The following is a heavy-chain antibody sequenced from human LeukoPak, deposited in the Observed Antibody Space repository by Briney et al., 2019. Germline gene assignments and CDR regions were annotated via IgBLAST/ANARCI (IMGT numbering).Heavy chain of an antibody. CDR3: ARKDYGDYVDAFDI. J-gene: IGHJ3*02. CDR2: ISSSSSYI. V-gene: IGHV3-21*01. CDR1: GFTFSSYS. Sequence: PGGSLRLSCAASGFTFSSYSMNWVRQAPGKGLEWVSSISSSSSYIYYADSVKGRFTISRDNAKNSLYLQMNSLRAEDTAVYYCARKDYGDYVDAFDIWGQGTMVIVSS. D-gene: IGHD4-17*01.